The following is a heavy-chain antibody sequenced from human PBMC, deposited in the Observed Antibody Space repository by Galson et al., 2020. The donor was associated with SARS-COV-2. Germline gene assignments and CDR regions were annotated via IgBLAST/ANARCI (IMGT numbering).Heavy chain of an antibody. V-gene: IGHV6-1*01. J-gene: IGHJ4*02. CDR2: AYYRSKWYK. CDR3: ARDWCTGGNCYFDY. CDR1: GDSVSSNSAA. Sequence: SQTLSLTCAISGDSVSSNSAAWNWIRQSPSRGLEWLGRAYYRSKWYKEYAVSVKSRITINPDTSKNQFSLQLNSVTPEDTAVYYCARDWCTGGNCYFDYWGQGALVTVSS. D-gene: IGHD2-8*02.